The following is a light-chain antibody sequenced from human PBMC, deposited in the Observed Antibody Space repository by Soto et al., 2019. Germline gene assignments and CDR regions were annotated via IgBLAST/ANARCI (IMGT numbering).Light chain of an antibody. CDR1: QSVSSN. CDR2: GTS. CDR3: QQYNDWYT. J-gene: IGKJ2*01. Sequence: EIVMTQSPATLSVSPGERATLPCRASQSVSSNLAWYQQKPGQAPRLLIYGTSIRATGIPARFSGSGSGTDFTLTISRLESEDFAVYYCQQYNDWYTFGQGTKLEIK. V-gene: IGKV3-15*01.